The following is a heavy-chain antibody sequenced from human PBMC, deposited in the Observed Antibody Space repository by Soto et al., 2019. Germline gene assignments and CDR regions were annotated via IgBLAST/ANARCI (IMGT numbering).Heavy chain of an antibody. Sequence: GGSLRLSCAASGSTFSNYAMHWVRQAPGKGLEWVAVISYDGSDKYNANSVKGRFTISRDNSKNTLYLQMNSLRAEDTAVYYCARDTGPNGYNYYYFGMDVWGQGTTVTVSS. CDR1: GSTFSNYA. CDR2: ISYDGSDK. J-gene: IGHJ6*02. CDR3: ARDTGPNGYNYYYFGMDV. D-gene: IGHD5-18*01. V-gene: IGHV3-30-3*01.